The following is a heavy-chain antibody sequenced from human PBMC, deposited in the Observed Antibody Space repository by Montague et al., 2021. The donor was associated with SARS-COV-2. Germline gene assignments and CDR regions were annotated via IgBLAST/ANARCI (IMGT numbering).Heavy chain of an antibody. V-gene: IGHV3-7*01. J-gene: IGHJ6*02. CDR1: GFTFSSYW. CDR3: ARDSRFVGATCGKDF. D-gene: IGHD4/OR15-4a*01. CDR2: IKPDGGEK. Sequence: SLRLSCAASGFTFSSYWMSWVRQTPGKGLEWVANIKPDGGEKYYVDSVKGRFTISRDNAKNSLYLQMNSLRAEDTALYYCARDSRFVGATCGKDFWGQGTTVIVSS.